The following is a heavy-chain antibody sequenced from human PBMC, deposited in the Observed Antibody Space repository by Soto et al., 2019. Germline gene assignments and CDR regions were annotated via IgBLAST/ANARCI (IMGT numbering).Heavy chain of an antibody. CDR1: GYSFTSYW. D-gene: IGHD3-10*01. CDR2: IYPGDSDT. J-gene: IGHJ3*02. Sequence: PGESLKISCKGSGYSFTSYWIGWVRQMPGKGLEWMGIIYPGDSDTRYSPSFQGQVTISADKSISTAYLQWSSLKASDTAMYYCAGRCNYGSGHDGAFNIWGQGTMVTVS. CDR3: AGRCNYGSGHDGAFNI. V-gene: IGHV5-51*01.